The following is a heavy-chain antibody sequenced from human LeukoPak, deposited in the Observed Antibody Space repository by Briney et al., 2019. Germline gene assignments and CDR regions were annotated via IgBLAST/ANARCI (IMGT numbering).Heavy chain of an antibody. Sequence: PSETLSLTCIVSGGSISNYYWNWIRQPPGKGLELIGYIFSGSTNYNPSLKSRVTISVDTSKNQFSLKLSSVSAADTAVYYCARDKSRTYGSADAFDIWGQGTMVTVSS. CDR2: IFSGST. V-gene: IGHV4-59*12. CDR1: GGSISNYY. D-gene: IGHD3-10*01. CDR3: ARDKSRTYGSADAFDI. J-gene: IGHJ3*02.